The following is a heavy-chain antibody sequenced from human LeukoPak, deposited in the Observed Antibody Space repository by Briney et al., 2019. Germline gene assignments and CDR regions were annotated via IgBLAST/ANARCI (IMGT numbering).Heavy chain of an antibody. V-gene: IGHV6-1*01. CDR1: GDSVSSNRAA. CDR2: TYYRSKWYN. CDR3: ARGSTITIVRGVNNWSDP. D-gene: IGHD3-10*01. Sequence: SQTLSLTCAISGDSVSSNRAAWNWIRQSPSRGLEWQGRTYYRSKWYNDYAVSVKSRITINPDTSKNQFSLQLNSVTPEDTAVYYCARGSTITIVRGVNNWSDPWGQGTLVTVSS. J-gene: IGHJ5*02.